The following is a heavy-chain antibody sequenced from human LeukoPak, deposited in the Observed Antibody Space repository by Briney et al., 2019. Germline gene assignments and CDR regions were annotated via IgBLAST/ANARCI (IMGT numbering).Heavy chain of an antibody. CDR3: AKSRLSGINDAFDI. D-gene: IGHD3-3*01. J-gene: IGHJ3*02. CDR2: ISGSDPGT. V-gene: IGHV3-23*01. CDR1: GFTFSSYA. Sequence: GGSLRLSCAASGFTFSSYAMSWVRQAPGQGLEWVSAISGSDPGTYHADSVKGRFTISRDNSRNMLFLQMNSLRADDTAVYYCAKSRLSGINDAFDIWGQGTMVTVSS.